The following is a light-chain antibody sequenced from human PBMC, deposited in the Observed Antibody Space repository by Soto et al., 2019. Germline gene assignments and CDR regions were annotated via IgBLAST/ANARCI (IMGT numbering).Light chain of an antibody. J-gene: IGKJ1*01. CDR1: QSMSDW. CDR2: RAS. V-gene: IGKV1-5*03. CDR3: QQYHIYYWT. Sequence: DIQMTQTPSALSASIGDTFTISCRASQSMSDWLAWYQQKPGKAPRLLIYRASTLQRGVPSRFRGSGSGTEFALTISDLQADDFATYFCQQYHIYYWTFGQGTKVDIK.